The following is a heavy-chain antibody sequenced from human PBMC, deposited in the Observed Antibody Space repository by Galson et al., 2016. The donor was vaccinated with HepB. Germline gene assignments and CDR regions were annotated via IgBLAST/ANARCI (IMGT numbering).Heavy chain of an antibody. CDR2: IWPGDSDT. J-gene: IGHJ4*02. V-gene: IGHV5-51*03. Sequence: QSGAEVKKPGESLTISCKGSGYSFTNYWIGWVRQMPGKGLEWMGIIWPGDSDTRYSPSFQGQVTFSADKSISTPYLQWSSLKASDTAMYYCARLGDYEHFDYWGQGTLVTVSS. CDR1: GYSFTNYW. CDR3: ARLGDYEHFDY. D-gene: IGHD4-17*01.